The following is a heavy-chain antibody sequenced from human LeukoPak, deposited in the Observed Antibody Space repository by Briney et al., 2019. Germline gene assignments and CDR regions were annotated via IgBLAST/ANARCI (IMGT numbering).Heavy chain of an antibody. CDR2: INHSGST. D-gene: IGHD3-16*01. J-gene: IGHJ3*02. CDR3: ARGRAGYVKRRREHAFDI. V-gene: IGHV4-34*01. CDR1: GGSFSSYS. Sequence: PSESLSLTCAVSGGSFSSYSMSWVRQPPGKGLEWIGEINHSGSTNYAPSLKSRVTKSVDTSKSQFSLKLSSVTAADTAVYYCARGRAGYVKRRREHAFDIWGQGTMVTVSS.